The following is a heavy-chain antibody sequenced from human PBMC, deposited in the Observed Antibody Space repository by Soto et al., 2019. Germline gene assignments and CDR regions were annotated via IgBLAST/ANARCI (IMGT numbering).Heavy chain of an antibody. J-gene: IGHJ4*02. CDR2: IYYSGST. D-gene: IGHD3-16*02. V-gene: IGHV4-31*03. CDR1: GGSISSGGYY. Sequence: SETLCLTCTVSGGSISSGGYYGSWIRQHPGKGLEWIGYIYYSGSTYYNPSLKSRVTISVDTSKNQFSLKLSSVTAADTAVYYCARASYDYIWGSYRYTFDYWGQGTLVTVSS. CDR3: ARASYDYIWGSYRYTFDY.